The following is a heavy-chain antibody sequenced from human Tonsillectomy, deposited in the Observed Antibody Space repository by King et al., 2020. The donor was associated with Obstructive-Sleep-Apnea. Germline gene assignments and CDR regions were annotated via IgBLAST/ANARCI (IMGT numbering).Heavy chain of an antibody. CDR3: TRQHHPDSALDY. CDR2: IRSKTNDYAT. Sequence: VQLVESGGGLVQPGGSLKLSCAASGFTFSGFAIHWVRQSSGRGLEWVGRIRSKTNDYATEYGASMQGRFTISRDDSKNTAYLQLDSLKTEDTAIYYCTRQHHPDSALDYWGQGTLVTVSS. CDR1: GFTFSGFA. V-gene: IGHV3-73*01. D-gene: IGHD1-26*01. J-gene: IGHJ4*02.